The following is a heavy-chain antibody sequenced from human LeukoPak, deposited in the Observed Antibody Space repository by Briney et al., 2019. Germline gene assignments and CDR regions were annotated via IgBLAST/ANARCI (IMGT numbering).Heavy chain of an antibody. D-gene: IGHD3-10*01. V-gene: IGHV4-34*01. CDR3: ARVGVYGSGSYYYYYYYMDV. Sequence: PSETLSLTCAVYGGSFSGYYWSWIRQPPGKGLEWIGEINHSGSTNYNPSLRSRVTISVDTSKNQFSLKLSSVTAADTAVYYCARVGVYGSGSYYYYYYYMDVWGKGTTVTVSS. CDR2: INHSGST. J-gene: IGHJ6*03. CDR1: GGSFSGYY.